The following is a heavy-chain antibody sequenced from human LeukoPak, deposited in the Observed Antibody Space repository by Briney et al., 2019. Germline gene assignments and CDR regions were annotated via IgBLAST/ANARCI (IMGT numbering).Heavy chain of an antibody. CDR3: ARVAATGFDDY. CDR1: GFTFSNYW. D-gene: IGHD6-13*01. Sequence: GGSLRLSCAASGFTFSNYWMAWVRQAPGKGLEWVANIKQDGSETYYVDSVKGRFTISRDNAKSSLCLQMNSLRAEDTAVYYCARVAATGFDDYWGQGTLVTVSS. J-gene: IGHJ4*02. V-gene: IGHV3-7*01. CDR2: IKQDGSET.